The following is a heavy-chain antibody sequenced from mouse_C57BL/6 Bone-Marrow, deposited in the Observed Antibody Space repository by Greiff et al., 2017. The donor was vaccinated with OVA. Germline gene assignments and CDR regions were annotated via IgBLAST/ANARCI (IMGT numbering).Heavy chain of an antibody. D-gene: IGHD3-2*02. Sequence: QVQLQQPGAELVKPGASVKLSCKASGYTFTSYWMQWVKQRPGQGLEWIGEIDPSDSYTNYNQKFKGKATLTVDTSSSTAYMQLSSLTSEDSAVYYCALGGYPCAYWGQGTLVTVSA. CDR1: GYTFTSYW. CDR3: ALGGYPCAY. CDR2: IDPSDSYT. J-gene: IGHJ3*01. V-gene: IGHV1-50*01.